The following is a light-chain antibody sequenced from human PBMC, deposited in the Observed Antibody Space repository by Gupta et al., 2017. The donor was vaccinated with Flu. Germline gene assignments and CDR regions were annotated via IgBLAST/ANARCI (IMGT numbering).Light chain of an antibody. Sequence: QSVLTPPPSVSGAPGHRVTISCTGSSSNIEAPYDVSWYQTQPGTAHKRLIDVNTNRPSGLPDRFSGYKAGTSASRALTGLQAEDEADYYCQYYDSSLSAVVFGGGTKLTVL. CDR2: VNT. CDR1: SSNIEAPYD. CDR3: QYYDSSLSAVV. J-gene: IGLJ2*01. V-gene: IGLV1-40*01.